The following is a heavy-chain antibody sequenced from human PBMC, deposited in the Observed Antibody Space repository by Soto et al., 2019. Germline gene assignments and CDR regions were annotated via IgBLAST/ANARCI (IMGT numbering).Heavy chain of an antibody. V-gene: IGHV3-30-3*01. D-gene: IGHD2-15*01. CDR3: VITAGSGNAFDI. CDR2: ISYDGSNK. Sequence: PGGSLRLSCAACGFTFSSYAMHWVRQAPGKGLEWVAVISYDGSNKYYADSVKGRFTISRDNSKNTLYLQMNSLRAEDTAVYYCVITAGSGNAFDIWGQGTMVTISS. J-gene: IGHJ3*02. CDR1: GFTFSSYA.